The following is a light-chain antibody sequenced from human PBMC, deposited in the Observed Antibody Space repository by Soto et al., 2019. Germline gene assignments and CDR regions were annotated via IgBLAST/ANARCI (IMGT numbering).Light chain of an antibody. J-gene: IGKJ1*01. Sequence: EIVLTQSPGTLSLSPGERATLSCSASQSVSSSYLAWYPQKPGQAPRLLIYGASSRATGIPDRFSGSGSGTDFTHTISRLEPEDFAVYYWQQYGSSPPWTLGQGTKVAI. CDR1: QSVSSSY. V-gene: IGKV3-20*01. CDR2: GAS. CDR3: QQYGSSPPWT.